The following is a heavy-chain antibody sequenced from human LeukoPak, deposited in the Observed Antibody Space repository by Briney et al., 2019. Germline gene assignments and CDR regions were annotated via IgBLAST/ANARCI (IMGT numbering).Heavy chain of an antibody. CDR2: IYPDSGDT. CDR1: GYTLSEYY. V-gene: IGHV1-2*02. D-gene: IGHD3-16*01. J-gene: IGHJ4*02. Sequence: ASVKVSCKASGYTLSEYYMHWVRQAPGQGLEWMGWIYPDSGDTKYAQNLQGRATLTSDTSINTAYMELSSLRSDDTAVYFCARVVSGGVIWAYWGQGTLVTVSS. CDR3: ARVVSGGVIWAY.